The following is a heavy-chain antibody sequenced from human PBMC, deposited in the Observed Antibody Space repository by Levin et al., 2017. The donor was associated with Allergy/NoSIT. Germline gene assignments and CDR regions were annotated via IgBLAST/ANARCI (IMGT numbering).Heavy chain of an antibody. V-gene: IGHV3-20*04. CDR3: ARYYYGSGYLSDF. J-gene: IGHJ4*02. Sequence: PGESLKISCAASGFTFRDYGMTWVRQAPGKGLEWVSGINWNGDSTGYADSVKGRFTISRDNAKNSLYLQMNSLRAEDTALYYCARYYYGSGYLSDFWGQGTLVTVSS. CDR2: INWNGDST. CDR1: GFTFRDYG. D-gene: IGHD3-22*01.